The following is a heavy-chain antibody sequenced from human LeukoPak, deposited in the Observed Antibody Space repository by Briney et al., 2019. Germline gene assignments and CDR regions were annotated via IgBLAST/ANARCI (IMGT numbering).Heavy chain of an antibody. CDR3: ARHRADDFWSGYYLGRIDDFDI. D-gene: IGHD3-3*01. CDR2: IYYSGST. Sequence: KPSETLSLTCTVSGGSISSYYWSWSRQPPAKGLEWIGYIYYSGSTNYNPSLKSRVTISVDTSKNQFSLKLSSVTAADTAVYYCARHRADDFWSGYYLGRIDDFDIWGQGPMVTVSS. V-gene: IGHV4-59*08. CDR1: GGSISSYY. J-gene: IGHJ3*02.